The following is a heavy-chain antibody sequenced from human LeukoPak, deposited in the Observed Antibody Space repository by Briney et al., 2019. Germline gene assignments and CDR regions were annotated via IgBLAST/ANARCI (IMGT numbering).Heavy chain of an antibody. D-gene: IGHD5-18*01. CDR2: ISYDGSNK. J-gene: IGHJ3*02. Sequence: GRSLRLSCAASGFTFSSYAMHWVRQAPGKGLEWVAVISYDGSNKYYADSVKGRFTISRDNSKNTLYLQMNSLRAEDTAVYYCAIFPDSDTAMGYIDALDIWGQGTMVTVSS. CDR1: GFTFSSYA. CDR3: AIFPDSDTAMGYIDALDI. V-gene: IGHV3-30-3*01.